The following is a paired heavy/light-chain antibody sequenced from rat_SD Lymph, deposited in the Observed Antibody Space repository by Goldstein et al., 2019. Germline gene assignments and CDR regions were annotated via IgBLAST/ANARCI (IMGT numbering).Light chain of an antibody. CDR3: QQSWNDPT. Sequence: DTVLTQSPALAVSPGERVSISCRASEGVNSYMHWYQQKPGQQPKLLIYKASNLASGVPARFSGSGSGTDFTLTIDPVEADDTATYFCQQSWNDPTFGGGTKLELK. J-gene: IGKJ1*01. V-gene: IGKV3S11*01. CDR1: EGVNSY. CDR2: KAS.
Heavy chain of an antibody. V-gene: IGHV8S18*01. CDR3: ARATSYYFDY. D-gene: IGHD3-1*01. J-gene: IGHJ2*01. CDR2: IDWDGDK. Sequence: QVTLKESGPGMLQPSKTLSLTCSFSGFSLSTSGMVVSWIRQPSGKSLEWLAAIDWDGDKYYNPSLKSRLTVSKDTSNTQVFLKITSVDIADTATYYCARATSYYFDYWGQGVMVTVSS. CDR1: GFSLSTSGMV.